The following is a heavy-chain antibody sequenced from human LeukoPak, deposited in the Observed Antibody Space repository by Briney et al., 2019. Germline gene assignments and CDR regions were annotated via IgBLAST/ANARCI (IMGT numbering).Heavy chain of an antibody. D-gene: IGHD2-2*01. Sequence: SVKVSCKASGGTFSSYAISWVRQAPGQGIEWMGGIIPIFGTANYAQKFQGRVTITADKSTSTAYMELSSLRSEDTAVYYCARGGYCSSTSCSREGSFDYWGQGTLVTVSS. J-gene: IGHJ4*02. CDR3: ARGGYCSSTSCSREGSFDY. CDR1: GGTFSSYA. V-gene: IGHV1-69*06. CDR2: IIPIFGTA.